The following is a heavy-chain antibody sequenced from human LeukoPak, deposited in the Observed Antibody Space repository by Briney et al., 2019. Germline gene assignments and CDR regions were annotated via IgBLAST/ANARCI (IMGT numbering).Heavy chain of an antibody. J-gene: IGHJ4*02. Sequence: ASVKVSCKASGYTFTGYYMHWVRQAPGQGLEWMGWINPNSGGTNYAQKVQGRVTMTRDTSISTAYMELSRLRSDDTAVYYCARADDILTGYRYRIDYWGQGTLVTVSS. CDR3: ARADDILTGYRYRIDY. D-gene: IGHD3-9*01. V-gene: IGHV1-2*02. CDR2: INPNSGGT. CDR1: GYTFTGYY.